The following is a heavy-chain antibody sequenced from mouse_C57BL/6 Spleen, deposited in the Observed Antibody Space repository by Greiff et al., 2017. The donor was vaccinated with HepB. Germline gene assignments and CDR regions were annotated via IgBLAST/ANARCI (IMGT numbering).Heavy chain of an antibody. D-gene: IGHD3-2*02. CDR1: GFNIKDDY. CDR2: IDPENGDT. CDR3: TTSETAQATSPLAY. V-gene: IGHV14-4*01. Sequence: EVQLQQSGAELVRPGASVKLSCTASGFNIKDDYMHWVKQRPEQGLEWIGWIDPENGDTEYASKFQGKATITADTSSNTAYLQLSSLTSEDTAVYYCTTSETAQATSPLAYGGKGTLVTVSA. J-gene: IGHJ3*01.